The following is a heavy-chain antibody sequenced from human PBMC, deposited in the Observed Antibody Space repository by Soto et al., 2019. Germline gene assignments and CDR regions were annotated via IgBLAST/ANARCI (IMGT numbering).Heavy chain of an antibody. CDR2: ISYDGSNK. CDR3: ARLLAGDDSSGYYYLDDAFDI. CDR1: GFTFSSYA. J-gene: IGHJ3*02. V-gene: IGHV3-30-3*01. Sequence: PGGSLRLSCAASGFTFSSYAMHWVRQAPGKGLEWVAVISYDGSNKYYADSVKGRFTISRDNSKNTLYLQMNSLRAEDTAVYYCARLLAGDDSSGYYYLDDAFDIWGQGTTVTVSS. D-gene: IGHD3-22*01.